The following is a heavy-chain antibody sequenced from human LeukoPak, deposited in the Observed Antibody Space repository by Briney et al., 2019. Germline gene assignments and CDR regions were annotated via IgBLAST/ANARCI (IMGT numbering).Heavy chain of an antibody. CDR3: AKDKTPGYSSSWYDY. Sequence: GGSLRLSCAASGFTFSSYAMSWVRQAPGKGLEWVSAISGSGGSTYYADSVKGRFTISRDNSKNTLYLQMNSLRAEDTALYYCAKDKTPGYSSSWYDYWGQGTLVTVSS. D-gene: IGHD6-13*01. V-gene: IGHV3-23*01. J-gene: IGHJ4*02. CDR1: GFTFSSYA. CDR2: ISGSGGST.